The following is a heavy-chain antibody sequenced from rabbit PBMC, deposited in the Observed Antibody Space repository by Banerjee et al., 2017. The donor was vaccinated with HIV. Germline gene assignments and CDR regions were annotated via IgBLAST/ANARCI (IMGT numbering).Heavy chain of an antibody. J-gene: IGHJ4*01. CDR3: ARGSGYAGDGFNL. CDR1: GFVFSSYG. D-gene: IGHD4-2*01. V-gene: IGHV1S45*01. Sequence: EQLVESGGGLVQPGGSLKLSCKASGFVFSSYGVSLVRQAPGKGLEWIGCITTSSGSAYYASWVNGRFTISKTSSTTVTLQMTSLTAADTATYFCARGSGYAGDGFNLWGPGTLVTVS. CDR2: ITTSSGSA.